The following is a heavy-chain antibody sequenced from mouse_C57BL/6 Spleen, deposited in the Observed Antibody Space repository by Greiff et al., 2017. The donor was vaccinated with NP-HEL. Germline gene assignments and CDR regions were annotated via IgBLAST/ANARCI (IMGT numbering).Heavy chain of an antibody. D-gene: IGHD3-2*02. Sequence: QVQLQQPGAELVMPGASVKLSCKASGYTFTSYWMHWVKQRPGQGLEWIGEIDPSDSYTNYNQKFKGKSTLTVDKSSSTAYMQLSSLTSEDSAVYYCASGAAQAHFDYWGQGTTLTVSS. V-gene: IGHV1-69*01. J-gene: IGHJ2*01. CDR3: ASGAAQAHFDY. CDR1: GYTFTSYW. CDR2: IDPSDSYT.